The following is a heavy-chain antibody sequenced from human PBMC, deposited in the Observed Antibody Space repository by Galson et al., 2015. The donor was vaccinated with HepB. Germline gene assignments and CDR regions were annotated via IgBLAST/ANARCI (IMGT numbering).Heavy chain of an antibody. D-gene: IGHD2-15*01. CDR1: GGTFSSYA. V-gene: IGHV1-69*13. Sequence: SVKVSCKASGGTFSSYAISWVRQAPGQGLEWMGGIIPIFGTANYAQKFQGRVTITADESTSTAYMELSSLRSEDTAVYYCARDRLGVVVVAATHYYYYYMDVWGKGTTVTVSS. CDR3: ARDRLGVVVVAATHYYYYYMDV. J-gene: IGHJ6*03. CDR2: IIPIFGTA.